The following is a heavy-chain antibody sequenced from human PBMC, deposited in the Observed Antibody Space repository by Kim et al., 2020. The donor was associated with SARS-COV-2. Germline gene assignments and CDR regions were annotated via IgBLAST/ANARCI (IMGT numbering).Heavy chain of an antibody. CDR2: IWYDGSNK. D-gene: IGHD3-3*01. J-gene: IGHJ6*02. Sequence: GGSLRLSCAASGFTFSSYGMHWVRQAPGKGLEWVAVIWYDGSNKYYADSVKGRFTISRDNSKNTLYLQMNSLRAEDTAVYYCARVPLFGVASYGMDVWGQGTTVTVSS. CDR1: GFTFSSYG. V-gene: IGHV3-33*01. CDR3: ARVPLFGVASYGMDV.